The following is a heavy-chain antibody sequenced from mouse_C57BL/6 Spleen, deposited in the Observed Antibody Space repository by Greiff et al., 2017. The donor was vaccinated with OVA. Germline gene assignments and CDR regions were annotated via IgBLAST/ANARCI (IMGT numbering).Heavy chain of an antibody. CDR2: IDPENGDT. CDR1: GFNIKDDY. CDR3: TRSGSNYVPLFAY. Sequence: VQLQQSGAELVRPGASVKLSCTASGFNIKDDYMHWVKQRPEQGLEWIGWIDPENGDTEYASKFQGKATITADTSSNTAYLQLSSLTSEDTAVYYCTRSGSNYVPLFAYWGQGTLVTVSA. D-gene: IGHD2-5*01. J-gene: IGHJ3*01. V-gene: IGHV14-4*01.